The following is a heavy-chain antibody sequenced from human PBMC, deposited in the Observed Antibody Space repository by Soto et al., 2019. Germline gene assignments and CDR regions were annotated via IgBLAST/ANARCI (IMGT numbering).Heavy chain of an antibody. CDR3: ARAGVAAAGRGFNWFDP. D-gene: IGHD6-13*01. Sequence: QVPLVQSGAEVKKPGSSVKVSCKASGGTFSSYTISWVRQAPGQGLEWMGRIIPILGIANYAQKFQGRVTITADKSTSTAYMELSSLRSEDTAVYYCARAGVAAAGRGFNWFDPWGQGTLVTVSS. J-gene: IGHJ5*02. V-gene: IGHV1-69*02. CDR1: GGTFSSYT. CDR2: IIPILGIA.